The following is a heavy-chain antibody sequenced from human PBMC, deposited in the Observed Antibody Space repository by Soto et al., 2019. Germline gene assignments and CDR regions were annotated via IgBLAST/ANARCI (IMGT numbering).Heavy chain of an antibody. J-gene: IGHJ3*02. CDR2: IWYDGSNK. D-gene: IGHD3-16*01. V-gene: IGHV3-33*01. CDR3: ARQFDDYAFDI. Sequence: QVQLVESGGGVVQPGRSLRLSCAASGFTFSSYGMHWVRQAPGKGLEWVAVIWYDGSNKYYADSVKGRFTISRDNSKNTLYLQMNSLRVEDTAVYYCARQFDDYAFDIWGQGTMVTVSS. CDR1: GFTFSSYG.